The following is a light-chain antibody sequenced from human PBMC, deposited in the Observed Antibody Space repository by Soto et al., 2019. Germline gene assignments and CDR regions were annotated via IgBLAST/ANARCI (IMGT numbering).Light chain of an antibody. V-gene: IGKV3-11*01. Sequence: EIVLSQSPATLSLSPGERATLSCRASQSVSSYLAWYQHIPGQAPRLLIYDASKGATGIPARFSGSGSGTDYTLTISSLEPEDFAVYYCQQRNNWPPAWTFGQGTKVEV. J-gene: IGKJ1*01. CDR2: DAS. CDR3: QQRNNWPPAWT. CDR1: QSVSSY.